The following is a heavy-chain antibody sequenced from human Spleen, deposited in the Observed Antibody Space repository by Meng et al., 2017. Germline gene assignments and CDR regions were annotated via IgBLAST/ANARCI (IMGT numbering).Heavy chain of an antibody. CDR3: AGKYCSGGSCYLSSFDY. D-gene: IGHD2-15*01. CDR1: GFIYDDYG. Sequence: GESLKISCAASGFIYDDYGMSWVRQAPGQRLEWISYISNSDTLIYYADSVKGGFTSSRDNAKNSLYLQMNSLRAEDTAVYYCAGKYCSGGSCYLSSFDYWGRGTLVTVSS. CDR2: ISNSDTLI. V-gene: IGHV3-48*03. J-gene: IGHJ4*02.